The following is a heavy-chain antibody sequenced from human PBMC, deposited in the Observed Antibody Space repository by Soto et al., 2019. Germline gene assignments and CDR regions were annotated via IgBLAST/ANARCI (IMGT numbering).Heavy chain of an antibody. J-gene: IGHJ5*02. D-gene: IGHD3-10*01. CDR3: ARGVGSGTYYNQYNWFDP. CDR1: GDRFTSYA. V-gene: IGHV1-3*01. CDR2: INAGNGNT. Sequence: GISAKVTWEASGDRFTSYALHWVCQANRQRLEWMGWINAGNGNTNHAQKLQGRVTMTTDTSTSTAYMELRSLRSDDTAVYYCARGVGSGTYYNQYNWFDPWGQGTLVTVSS.